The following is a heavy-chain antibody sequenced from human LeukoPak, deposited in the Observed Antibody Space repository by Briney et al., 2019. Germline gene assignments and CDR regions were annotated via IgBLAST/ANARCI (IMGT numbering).Heavy chain of an antibody. V-gene: IGHV3-20*04. J-gene: IGHJ3*02. CDR3: ASLGITGTTTDAFDI. CDR2: INWNGGST. Sequence: GSLRLSCAASGFTFDDYGMSWVRQAPGKGLEWVSGINWNGGSTGYADSVKGRFTISRDNAKNSLYLQMNSLRAEDTALYYCASLGITGTTTDAFDIWGQGTMVTVSS. CDR1: GFTFDDYG. D-gene: IGHD1-7*01.